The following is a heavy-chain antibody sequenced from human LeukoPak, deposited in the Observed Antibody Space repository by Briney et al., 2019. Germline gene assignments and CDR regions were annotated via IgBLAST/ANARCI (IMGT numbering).Heavy chain of an antibody. V-gene: IGHV3-9*01. D-gene: IGHD3-3*01. Sequence: GRSLRLSCAASGFRFDDYAMYWVRQAPGKGLEWVSGISWNSGRIGYADSVKGRFTISRDNAKNSLSLQMNSLRAEDTAVYYCARSDYDFWSGYHYWGQGTLVTVSS. CDR1: GFRFDDYA. J-gene: IGHJ4*02. CDR3: ARSDYDFWSGYHY. CDR2: ISWNSGRI.